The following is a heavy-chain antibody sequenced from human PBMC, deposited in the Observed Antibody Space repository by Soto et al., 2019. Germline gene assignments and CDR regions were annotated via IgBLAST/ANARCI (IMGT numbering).Heavy chain of an antibody. J-gene: IGHJ4*02. Sequence: SETLSLTCTVSGGSISSYYGSWIRQPPGKGLVWIGYIYYSGSTNYNPSLKSRVTISVDTSKNQFSLKLSSVTAADTAVYYCARGVYDFWSGYYSPFDYWGQGTLVTVSS. V-gene: IGHV4-59*01. CDR3: ARGVYDFWSGYYSPFDY. D-gene: IGHD3-3*01. CDR2: IYYSGST. CDR1: GGSISSYY.